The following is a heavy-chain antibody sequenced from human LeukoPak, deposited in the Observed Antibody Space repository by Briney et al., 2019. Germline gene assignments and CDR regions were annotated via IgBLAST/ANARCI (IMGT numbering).Heavy chain of an antibody. Sequence: GGPLRLSCAASGFTFSTYSMNWVRQAPGKGLEWVSSISSNSRYIYYADSMRGRFTISRDNAKNSLYLQMNSLKPEDTAVYYCARVAGAAAFDSWGQGTLVTVSS. CDR1: GFTFSTYS. CDR3: ARVAGAAAFDS. CDR2: ISSNSRYI. D-gene: IGHD6-13*01. J-gene: IGHJ4*02. V-gene: IGHV3-21*06.